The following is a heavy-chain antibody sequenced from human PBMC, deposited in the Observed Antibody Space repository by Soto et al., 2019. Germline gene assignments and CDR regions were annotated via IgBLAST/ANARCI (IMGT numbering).Heavy chain of an antibody. CDR1: GASISSGDYY. D-gene: IGHD2-2*01. Sequence: SETLSLTCTVSGASISSGDYYWSWIRQPPGKGLEWIGYMYHSGSTYYNLSLKSRVTISIDRSKNQFSLKLSSVTAADTAVYYCARVPDYWGQGILVTVSS. V-gene: IGHV4-30-2*01. CDR2: MYHSGST. J-gene: IGHJ4*02. CDR3: ARVPDY.